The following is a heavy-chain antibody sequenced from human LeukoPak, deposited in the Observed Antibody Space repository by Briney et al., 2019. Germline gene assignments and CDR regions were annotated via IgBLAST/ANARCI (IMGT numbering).Heavy chain of an antibody. D-gene: IGHD3-10*01. CDR3: ARVFTPINGYGSGSYSFLGSLDP. V-gene: IGHV3-30*03. J-gene: IGHJ5*02. Sequence: PGGSLRLSCAASGFTFSSYGMHWVRQAPGKGLEWVAVISYDGSNKYYADSVKGRFTISRDNSKNTLYLQMNSLRSEDTAVYYCARVFTPINGYGSGSYSFLGSLDPWGQGTLVTVSS. CDR1: GFTFSSYG. CDR2: ISYDGSNK.